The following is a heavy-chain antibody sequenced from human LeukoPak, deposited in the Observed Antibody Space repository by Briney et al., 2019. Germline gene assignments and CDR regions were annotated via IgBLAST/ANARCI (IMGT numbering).Heavy chain of an antibody. Sequence: GGSLRLSCAASGCTFSSYSMNWVRQAPGKGLEWVSSISSSSSYIYYADSVKGRFTISRDNAKNSLYLQMNSLRAEDTAVYYCARVYDSSGYYSAFDIWGQGTMVTVSS. CDR1: GCTFSSYS. V-gene: IGHV3-21*01. CDR2: ISSSSSYI. D-gene: IGHD3-22*01. J-gene: IGHJ3*02. CDR3: ARVYDSSGYYSAFDI.